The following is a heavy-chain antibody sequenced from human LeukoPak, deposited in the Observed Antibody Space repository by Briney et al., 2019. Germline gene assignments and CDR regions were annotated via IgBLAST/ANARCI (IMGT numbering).Heavy chain of an antibody. CDR3: AKYYDILTVYYNVRYFDS. V-gene: IGHV3-48*03. J-gene: IGHJ4*02. CDR1: GFTFSNYE. CDR2: ISSSGGTI. Sequence: PGGSLRLSCAASGFTFSNYEMNWVRQPPGKGLEWVSYISSSGGTIYYADFVKGRFSVSRDNAKNSLFLQMNSLRAEDTAVYYCAKYYDILTVYYNVRYFDSWGQGTLVTVSS. D-gene: IGHD3-9*01.